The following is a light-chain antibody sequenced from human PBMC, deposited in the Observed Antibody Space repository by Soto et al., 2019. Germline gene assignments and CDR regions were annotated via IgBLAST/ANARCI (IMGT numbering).Light chain of an antibody. Sequence: EIVLTQSPGTLSLSPGERATLSCRASQSVSSSYLAWYQQKPGKAPRLLIYGPSSRATGIPDRFSGSGSGTEFTLTISRLGPEDFAVYYCQEYGSSPRMFGQGTKVESK. CDR2: GPS. CDR1: QSVSSSY. CDR3: QEYGSSPRM. J-gene: IGKJ1*01. V-gene: IGKV3-20*01.